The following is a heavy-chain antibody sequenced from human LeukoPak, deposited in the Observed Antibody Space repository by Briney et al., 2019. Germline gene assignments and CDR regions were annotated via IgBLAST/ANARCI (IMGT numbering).Heavy chain of an antibody. J-gene: IGHJ4*02. Sequence: WASVKVSCKASGGTFSSYAISWVRQAPGQGLEWMGGIIPIFGTANYAQKFQGRVTITADKSTSTAYMELSSLRSEDTAVYYCASGFMVRGVILTYYFDYWGQGTLATVSS. CDR1: GGTFSSYA. V-gene: IGHV1-69*06. CDR3: ASGFMVRGVILTYYFDY. D-gene: IGHD3-10*01. CDR2: IIPIFGTA.